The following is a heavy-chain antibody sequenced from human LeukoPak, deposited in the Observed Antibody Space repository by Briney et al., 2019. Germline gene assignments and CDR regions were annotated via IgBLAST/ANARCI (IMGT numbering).Heavy chain of an antibody. Sequence: SVKVSCKASGGTFSNYAISWVRPAPGQGLEWMGGIIPIFGTAHYAQNFQGRVTITADESTTTAYIELSSLRSEDTAVYYCARDHRQQLENWFDPWGQGTLVTVSS. CDR2: IIPIFGTA. CDR3: ARDHRQQLENWFDP. J-gene: IGHJ5*02. D-gene: IGHD6-13*01. V-gene: IGHV1-69*13. CDR1: GGTFSNYA.